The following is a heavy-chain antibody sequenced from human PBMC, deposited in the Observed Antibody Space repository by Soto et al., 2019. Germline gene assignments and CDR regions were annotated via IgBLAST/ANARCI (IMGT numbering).Heavy chain of an antibody. D-gene: IGHD2-15*01. J-gene: IGHJ3*02. CDR2: MNPNSGNT. Sequence: GASVKVSCKASGYTFTSYDINWVRQATGQRLEWIRWMNPNSGNTGYAQKFQGRVTMTRNTSISTAYMELSSLRSEDTAVYYCARENCSGGSCSDAFDIWGQGTMVTVSS. V-gene: IGHV1-8*01. CDR3: ARENCSGGSCSDAFDI. CDR1: GYTFTSYD.